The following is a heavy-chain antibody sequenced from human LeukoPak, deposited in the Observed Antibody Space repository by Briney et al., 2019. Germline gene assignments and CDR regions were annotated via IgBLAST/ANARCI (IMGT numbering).Heavy chain of an antibody. Sequence: SETLSLTCTVSGGSISSYYWSWIRQPPGKGLEWIGYIYYSGSTNYNPSLKSRVTISVDTSKNQFSLKLSSVTAADTAVYYCARSIVGAEDFDYWGQGTLVTVSS. CDR3: ARSIVGAEDFDY. J-gene: IGHJ4*02. CDR2: IYYSGST. V-gene: IGHV4-59*08. D-gene: IGHD1-26*01. CDR1: GGSISSYY.